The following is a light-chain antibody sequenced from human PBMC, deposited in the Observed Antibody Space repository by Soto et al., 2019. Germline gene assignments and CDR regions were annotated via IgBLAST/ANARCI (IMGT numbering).Light chain of an antibody. J-gene: IGLJ2*01. CDR2: EVT. CDR1: SSDVGAHDF. Sequence: QSALTQPASVSGSPGQSITISCSGTSSDVGAHDFVSWYQHHPDKAPKVIIFEVTKRPSGVSDRFSGSKTGNTASLTISGLQAEDEAEYYCNSYTLSKTVIFGGGTKVTVL. V-gene: IGLV2-14*01. CDR3: NSYTLSKTVI.